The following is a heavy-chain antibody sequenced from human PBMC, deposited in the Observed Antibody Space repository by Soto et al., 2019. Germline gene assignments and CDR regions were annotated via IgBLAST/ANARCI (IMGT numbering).Heavy chain of an antibody. CDR2: IYSGGST. Sequence: PGGSLRLSCAASGFTVSSYYMSWVRQAPGKGLEWVSVIYSGGSTYYADSVKGRFTISRDNAKNSLYLQMNSLRAEDTAVYYCARDLSQKRVFDIWGQGTMVTVSS. CDR1: GFTVSSYY. CDR3: ARDLSQKRVFDI. J-gene: IGHJ3*02. V-gene: IGHV3-66*01.